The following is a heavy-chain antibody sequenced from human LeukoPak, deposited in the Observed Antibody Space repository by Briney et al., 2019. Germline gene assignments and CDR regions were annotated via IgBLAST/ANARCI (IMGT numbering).Heavy chain of an antibody. CDR3: ARDGYNYPAAY. CDR1: GGSISSGGYY. V-gene: IGHV4-30-2*01. Sequence: SETLSLTCTVSGGSISSGGYYWSWIRQPPGKGLEWIGYIYHSGSTYYNPSLKSRVTISVDRSKNQSSLKLSSVTAADTAVYYCARDGYNYPAAYWGQGTLVTVSS. J-gene: IGHJ4*02. CDR2: IYHSGST. D-gene: IGHD5-24*01.